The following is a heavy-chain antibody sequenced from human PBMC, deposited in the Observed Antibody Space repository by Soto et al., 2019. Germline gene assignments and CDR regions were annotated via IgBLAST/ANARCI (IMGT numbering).Heavy chain of an antibody. D-gene: IGHD5-18*01. Sequence: QVQRVQSGAEVKKPGSSVKVSCKASGGTFSSYAISWVRQAPGQGLEWMGGIIPSFGTANYAQKFQGRVTITADESTSTAYMALSSLRSEDTAGYYCAKTVDTAMGLWGQGTLVTVSS. J-gene: IGHJ4*02. CDR3: AKTVDTAMGL. CDR2: IIPSFGTA. V-gene: IGHV1-69*12. CDR1: GGTFSSYA.